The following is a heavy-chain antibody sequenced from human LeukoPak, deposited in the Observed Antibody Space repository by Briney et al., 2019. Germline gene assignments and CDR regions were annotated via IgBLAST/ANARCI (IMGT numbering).Heavy chain of an antibody. CDR1: GFTFSSYA. CDR3: AKFYGDYVWGSYRLTYYFDY. Sequence: PGGSLRLSCAASGFTFSSYAMSWVRQAPGKGLEWVSAISGSGGSTYYADSVKGRFTISRDNSKNTLYLQMNSLRAEDTAVYYCAKFYGDYVWGSYRLTYYFDYWGQGTLVTVSS. D-gene: IGHD3-16*02. V-gene: IGHV3-23*01. J-gene: IGHJ4*02. CDR2: ISGSGGST.